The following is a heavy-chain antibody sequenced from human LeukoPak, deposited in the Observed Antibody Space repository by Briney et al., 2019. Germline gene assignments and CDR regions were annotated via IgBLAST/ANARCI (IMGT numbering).Heavy chain of an antibody. J-gene: IGHJ4*02. CDR2: IYSGGST. V-gene: IGHV3-53*01. Sequence: GGSXXLXCXXXXFTVXXNYXSWVRQAPGKGLEWVSVIYSGGSTYYADSVKGRFTISRDNSKNTLYLQMNSLRAEDTAVYYCASDLVGATYWGQGTLVTVSS. D-gene: IGHD1-26*01. CDR3: ASDLVGATY. CDR1: XFTVXXNY.